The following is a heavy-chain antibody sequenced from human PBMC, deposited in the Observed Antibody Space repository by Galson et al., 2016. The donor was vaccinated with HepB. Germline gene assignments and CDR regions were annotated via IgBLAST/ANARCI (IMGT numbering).Heavy chain of an antibody. J-gene: IGHJ4*02. V-gene: IGHV3-48*01. CDR1: GFTFSSYT. D-gene: IGHD2/OR15-2a*01. CDR3: AKDRSGRFYFPSGDFDY. CDR2: ISSSSTSI. Sequence: SLRLSCAASGFTFSSYTMNWVRQAPEKGLEWVSYISSSSTSIYYADSVKGRFTISRDNSKNTVFLQMNSLRAEDTAVYYCAKDRSGRFYFPSGDFDYWGQGALVTFSS.